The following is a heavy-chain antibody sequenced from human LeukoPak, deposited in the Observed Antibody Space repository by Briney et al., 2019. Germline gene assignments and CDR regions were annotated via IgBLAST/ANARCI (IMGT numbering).Heavy chain of an antibody. V-gene: IGHV1-46*01. J-gene: IGHJ4*02. CDR3: AREYYYGSGNYYNRIDY. D-gene: IGHD3-10*01. CDR2: INPSGGST. Sequence: GASVKVSCKASGYTFTSYYMHWVRQAPGQGLEWMGIINPSGGSTSYAQKFQGRVTMTRDTSISTAYMVLNRLRSDDTAVYYCAREYYYGSGNYYNRIDYWGQGTLVTVSS. CDR1: GYTFTSYY.